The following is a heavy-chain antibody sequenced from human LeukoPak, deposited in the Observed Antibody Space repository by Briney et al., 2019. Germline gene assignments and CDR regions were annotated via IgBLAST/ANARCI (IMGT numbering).Heavy chain of an antibody. CDR2: IFHSGST. V-gene: IGHV4-38-2*01. CDR1: GYSITSGYY. CDR3: AITPQNSSGWSDY. Sequence: PSETLSLTCAVSGYSITSGYYWGWIRQPPGKGLEWIGSIFHSGSTYYNPSLKSRVTISVDTSKNQFSLKLSSVTAVDTAVYYCAITPQNSSGWSDYWGQGTLVTVSS. J-gene: IGHJ4*02. D-gene: IGHD6-19*01.